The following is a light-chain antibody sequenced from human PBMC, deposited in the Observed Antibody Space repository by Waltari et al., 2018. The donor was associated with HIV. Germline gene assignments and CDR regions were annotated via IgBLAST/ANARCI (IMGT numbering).Light chain of an antibody. CDR3: HQRSTWPFT. J-gene: IGKJ3*01. CDR2: DTS. V-gene: IGKV3-11*01. Sequence: EIVLTQSPATLSLYTGERSILSCSTSQSIRNYHAWYQQRPGQPPRLLVYDTSNRATGVPARFSGSGSGTDFSLTIASLESEDFAIYYCHQRSTWPFTFGPGTKVDI. CDR1: QSIRNY.